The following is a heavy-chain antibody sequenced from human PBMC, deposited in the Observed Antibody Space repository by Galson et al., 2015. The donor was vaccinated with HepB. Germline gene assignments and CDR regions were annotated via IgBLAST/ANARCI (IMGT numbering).Heavy chain of an antibody. CDR1: GYTFTGYY. V-gene: IGHV1-2*06. J-gene: IGHJ4*02. Sequence: SVKVSCKASGYTFTGYYMHWVRQAPGQGLEWMGRINPNSGGTNYAQKFQGRVTMTRDTSISTAYMELSRLRSDDTAVYYCARDLSGYSGYGGLDYWGQGTLITVSS. CDR3: ARDLSGYSGYGGLDY. D-gene: IGHD5-12*01. CDR2: INPNSGGT.